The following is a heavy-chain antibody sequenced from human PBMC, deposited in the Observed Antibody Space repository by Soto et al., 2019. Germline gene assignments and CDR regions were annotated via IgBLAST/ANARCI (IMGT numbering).Heavy chain of an antibody. D-gene: IGHD3-22*01. CDR2: VNPNSVGT. Sequence: GASVKVSCKASGYTFTRYYIHWVGQAPGQRVEWVGWVNPNSVGTNYAQKFQGWVTMTRDTSISTAYMELSRLRSDDTAVYYCARDRRPGADREGNYYDSSGYYGSINAFDIWGQGTIVTVSS. J-gene: IGHJ3*02. CDR1: GYTFTRYY. V-gene: IGHV1-2*04. CDR3: ARDRRPGADREGNYYDSSGYYGSINAFDI.